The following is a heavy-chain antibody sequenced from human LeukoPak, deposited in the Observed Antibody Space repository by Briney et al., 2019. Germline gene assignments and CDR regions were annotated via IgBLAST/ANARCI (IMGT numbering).Heavy chain of an antibody. CDR2: IHYSGSA. V-gene: IGHV4-59*01. J-gene: IGHJ2*01. CDR3: ARSVVTLYWYFDL. Sequence: SETLSLTCTVSGGSISSYYWSWIRQPPGKGLEWIGYIHYSGSANYNPSLKSRVTISLDTSKNQFSLKLSSVTTADTAVYYCARSVVTLYWYFDLWGRGTLVTVSS. D-gene: IGHD4-23*01. CDR1: GGSISSYY.